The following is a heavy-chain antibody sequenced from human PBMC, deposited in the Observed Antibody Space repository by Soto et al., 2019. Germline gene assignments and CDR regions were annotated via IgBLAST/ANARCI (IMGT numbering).Heavy chain of an antibody. V-gene: IGHV5-51*01. CDR1: GYTFSKYW. CDR3: ARQGGEYNTMSDY. CDR2: IYPGDSDA. D-gene: IGHD3-10*01. Sequence: LGESLKISCKGSGYTFSKYWIGWMRQTPGKGLEWMGMIYPGDSDARYSPSFEGQVTFSVDKSINTAYLQWNSLKASDTAMYYCARQGGEYNTMSDYWGQGTLGTVS. J-gene: IGHJ4*02.